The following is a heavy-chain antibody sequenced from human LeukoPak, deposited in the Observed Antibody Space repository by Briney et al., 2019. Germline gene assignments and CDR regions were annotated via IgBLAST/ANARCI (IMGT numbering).Heavy chain of an antibody. D-gene: IGHD6-6*01. CDR2: IYTSRST. CDR1: GGSFSSGSYY. V-gene: IGHV4-61*02. J-gene: IGHJ6*03. CDR3: ARGESSSAPLYYYYYYMDV. Sequence: SQTLSLTCTVSGGSFSSGSYYWSWIRQPAGKGLEWIGRIYTSRSTNYNPSLKSRVTISVDTSKNQFSLKLSSVTAADTAMYYCARGESSSAPLYYYYYYMDVWGKGTTVTVSS.